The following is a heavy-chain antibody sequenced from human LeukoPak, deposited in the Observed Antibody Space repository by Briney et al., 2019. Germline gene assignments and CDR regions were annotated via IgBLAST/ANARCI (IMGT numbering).Heavy chain of an antibody. CDR1: GFTFSSYG. J-gene: IGHJ5*02. CDR2: IWYDGSNK. CDR3: ARGMGIMAVAGRRWFDP. V-gene: IGHV3-33*01. D-gene: IGHD6-19*01. Sequence: PGRSLRLSCAASGFTFSSYGMHWVRQAPGKELEWVAVIWYDGSNKYYADSVKGRFTISRDNSKNTLYLQMNSLRAEDTAVYYCARGMGIMAVAGRRWFDPWGQGTLVTVSS.